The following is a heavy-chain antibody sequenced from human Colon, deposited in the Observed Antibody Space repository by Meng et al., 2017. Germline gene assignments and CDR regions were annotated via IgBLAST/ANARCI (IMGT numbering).Heavy chain of an antibody. J-gene: IGHJ4*02. CDR3: ARGVDWAKSGNF. D-gene: IGHD3-9*01. Sequence: QGQLRPWGAGMLKPSETLSRTCAVYGGSFSNYYLAWIRQPPGKGLEWIGEIHPSGSSYYSPSLQSRVTITLDTSKNQFSLTLSSLTAADTAVYYCARGVDWAKSGNFWGQGTLVTVSS. V-gene: IGHV4-34*01. CDR1: GGSFSNYY. CDR2: IHPSGSS.